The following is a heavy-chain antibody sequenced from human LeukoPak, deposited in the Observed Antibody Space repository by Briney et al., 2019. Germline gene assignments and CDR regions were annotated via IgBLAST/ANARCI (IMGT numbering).Heavy chain of an antibody. CDR1: GGTFSSYA. D-gene: IGHD6-13*01. CDR3: ARRVLQDWGGGLAFDI. Sequence: EASVKVSCKASGGTFSSYAISWVRQAPGQGLEWMGGIIPIFGTANYAQKFQGRVTITADESTSTAYMELSSLRSEDTAVYYCARRVLQDWGGGLAFDIWGQGTMVTVSS. CDR2: IIPIFGTA. V-gene: IGHV1-69*13. J-gene: IGHJ3*02.